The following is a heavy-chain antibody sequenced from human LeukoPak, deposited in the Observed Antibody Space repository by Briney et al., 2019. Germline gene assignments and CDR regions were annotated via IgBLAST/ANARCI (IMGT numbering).Heavy chain of an antibody. Sequence: GGSLRVSCAASGFAFSSYWMHWVRRAPGKGLVWVSRIKSDGITTTYADSVKGRFTISRDNAKNTLYLQMNSLRVDDTAVYYCARGVWHYDLWGRGTLVTVSS. CDR2: IKSDGITT. CDR1: GFAFSSYW. CDR3: ARGVWHYDL. J-gene: IGHJ2*01. V-gene: IGHV3-74*01.